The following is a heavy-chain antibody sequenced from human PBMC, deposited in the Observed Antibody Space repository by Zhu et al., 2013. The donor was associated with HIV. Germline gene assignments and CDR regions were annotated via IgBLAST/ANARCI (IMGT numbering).Heavy chain of an antibody. V-gene: IGHV4-38-2*01. CDR1: GYSITSGYY. CDR3: ARAAAAAHYYGMDV. J-gene: IGHJ6*02. Sequence: QVQLQESGPGLVKPSGTLSLTCAVSGYSITSGYYWGWIRQPPGKGLECIGYIYHSGSTYYNPSLKSRVTISVDTSKNQFSLKLSSVTAADTAVYYCARAAAAAHYYGMDVWGQGTTVTVSS. CDR2: IYHSGST. D-gene: IGHD6-13*01.